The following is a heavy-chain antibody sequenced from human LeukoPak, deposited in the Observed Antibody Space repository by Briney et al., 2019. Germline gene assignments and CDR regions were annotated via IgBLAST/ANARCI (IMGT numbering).Heavy chain of an antibody. Sequence: GGSLRLSCAASGFTFSSYWMSWVCQAPGKGLEWVANIKQDGSEKYYVDSVKGRFTISRDNAKNSLYLQMNSLRAEDTAVYYCAIEGYYDSSGYPYPDDYWGQGTLVTVSS. CDR1: GFTFSSYW. V-gene: IGHV3-7*01. CDR3: AIEGYYDSSGYPYPDDY. J-gene: IGHJ4*02. CDR2: IKQDGSEK. D-gene: IGHD3-22*01.